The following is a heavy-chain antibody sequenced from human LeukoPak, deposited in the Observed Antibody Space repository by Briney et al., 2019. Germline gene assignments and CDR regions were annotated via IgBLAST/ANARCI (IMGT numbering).Heavy chain of an antibody. V-gene: IGHV1-2*02. D-gene: IGHD3-3*01. Sequence: ASVRVSCKASGYTFTGYYMHWVRQAPGQGLEWMGWINPNSGGTNYAQKFQGRVTMTRDTSISTAYMELSRLRSDDTAVYYCARVLFGRYDFWSGYSGNNWFDPWGQGTLVTVSS. CDR2: INPNSGGT. J-gene: IGHJ5*02. CDR3: ARVLFGRYDFWSGYSGNNWFDP. CDR1: GYTFTGYY.